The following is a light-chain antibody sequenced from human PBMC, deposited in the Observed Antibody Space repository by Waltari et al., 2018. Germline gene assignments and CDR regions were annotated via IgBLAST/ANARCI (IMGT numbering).Light chain of an antibody. J-gene: IGLJ2*01. Sequence: QSVLTQPPSVSGAPGQRVTIACTGSSSNTGARHDVPRYQQVPGTAPKLLIYGNIHRPSGVPDRFSGSKSGTSASLAITGLQAEDEADYYCQSYDSSLRGVIFGGGTKLTVL. CDR3: QSYDSSLRGVI. V-gene: IGLV1-40*01. CDR2: GNI. CDR1: SSNTGARHD.